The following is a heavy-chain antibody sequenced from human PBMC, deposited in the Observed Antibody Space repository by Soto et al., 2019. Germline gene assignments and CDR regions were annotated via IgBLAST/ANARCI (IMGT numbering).Heavy chain of an antibody. CDR3: ARDREPEMATTFFDY. J-gene: IGHJ4*02. V-gene: IGHV1-69*01. D-gene: IGHD5-12*01. CDR2: IIPIFGTA. CDR1: GGTFSSYA. Sequence: QVQLVQSGAEVKEPGSSVKVSCKASGGTFSSYAISWVRQAPGQGLEWMGGIIPIFGTANYAQKVQGRVTITADESTSTAYMELSILRSEDTAVYYCARDREPEMATTFFDYWGQGTLVTVSS.